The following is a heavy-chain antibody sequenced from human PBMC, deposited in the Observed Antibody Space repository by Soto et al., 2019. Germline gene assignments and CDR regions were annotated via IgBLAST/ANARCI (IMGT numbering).Heavy chain of an antibody. CDR3: AGGTSNRVDYYYGMDV. V-gene: IGHV4-59*04. CDR2: IYYSGST. CDR1: GGSISSYY. Sequence: PSETLSLTCTVSGGSISSYYWSWIRQPPGKGLEWIGYIYYSGSTYYNPSLKSRVTISVDTSKNQFSLKLSSVTAADTAVYYCAGGTSNRVDYYYGMDVWGQGTTVTVSS. J-gene: IGHJ6*02.